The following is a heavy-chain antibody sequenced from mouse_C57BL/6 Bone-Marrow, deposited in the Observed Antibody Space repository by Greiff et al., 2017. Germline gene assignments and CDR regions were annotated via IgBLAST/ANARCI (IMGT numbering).Heavy chain of an antibody. J-gene: IGHJ4*01. V-gene: IGHV1-78*01. CDR2: IYPRDGSP. CDR1: GYTFTDHT. CDR3: ARRVYYYGSSYVGGAMDY. D-gene: IGHD1-1*01. Sequence: QVQLQQSDAELVKPGASVKISCKVSGYTFTDHTIHWMHQRPEQGLGWIGYIYPRDGSPTYNEKFKGQATLTADKSSSTAYMQLNSLTSEDSAVYFCARRVYYYGSSYVGGAMDYWGQGTSVTVSA.